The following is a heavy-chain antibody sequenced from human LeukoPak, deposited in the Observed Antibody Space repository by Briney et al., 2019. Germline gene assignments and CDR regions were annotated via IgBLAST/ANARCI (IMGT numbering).Heavy chain of an antibody. V-gene: IGHV3-23*01. CDR1: GFTFSSYA. D-gene: IGHD6-19*01. CDR2: ISGSGGST. CDR3: AKDPNLTGYSSGWYVDY. Sequence: GGSLRLSCAASGFTFSSYAMSWVRQAPGKGLEWVSAISGSGGSTYYADSVKGRFTISRDNSKNTLYLQMNSLRAEDTAVYYCAKDPNLTGYSSGWYVDYWGQGTLVAVSS. J-gene: IGHJ4*02.